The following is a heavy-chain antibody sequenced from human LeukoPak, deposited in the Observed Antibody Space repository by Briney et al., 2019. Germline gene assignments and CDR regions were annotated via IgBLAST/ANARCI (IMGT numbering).Heavy chain of an antibody. V-gene: IGHV3-7*01. CDR3: VRRDYSGSYPFDY. Sequence: GGSLRLSCAASGFTFSSYWMSWVRQAPGKGLEWVANIKQDGSEKYYVDSVKGRFTISRDNAKNSLYLQMNSLRAEDTAVYYCVRRDYSGSYPFDYWGQGTLVTVSS. J-gene: IGHJ4*02. CDR1: GFTFSSYW. D-gene: IGHD1-26*01. CDR2: IKQDGSEK.